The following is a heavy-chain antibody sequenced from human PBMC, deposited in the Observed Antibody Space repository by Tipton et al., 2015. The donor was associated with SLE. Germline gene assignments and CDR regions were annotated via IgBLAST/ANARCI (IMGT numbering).Heavy chain of an antibody. CDR2: IYYSGST. CDR3: ARVRGMGSSGYGFDY. Sequence: TLSLTCSVSGGSISSYYWSRNRQPPGMALEWTGYIYYSGSTNYNPSLKSRVTISVDTSKNQFSLKLSSETAADTAVYYCARVRGMGSSGYGFDYWGQGTLVTVSS. J-gene: IGHJ4*02. CDR1: GGSISSYY. D-gene: IGHD3-22*01. V-gene: IGHV4-59*01.